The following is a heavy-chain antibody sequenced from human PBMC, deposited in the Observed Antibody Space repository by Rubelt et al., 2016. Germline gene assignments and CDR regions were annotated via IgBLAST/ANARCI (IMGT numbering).Heavy chain of an antibody. D-gene: IGHD3-22*01. J-gene: IGHJ4*02. CDR2: IYYSGST. CDR3: ARPAGPSYYYDFDY. V-gene: IGHV4-59*08. CDR1: GGSISNDY. Sequence: QVQLQESGPGLVKPSETLSLTCTVSGGSISNDYWNWIRQPPGKGLEWIGYIYYSGSTYYNPSLKSRVTISVDTSKNQFSLKLSSVTSADTAVYYCARPAGPSYYYDFDYWGQGILVTVSS.